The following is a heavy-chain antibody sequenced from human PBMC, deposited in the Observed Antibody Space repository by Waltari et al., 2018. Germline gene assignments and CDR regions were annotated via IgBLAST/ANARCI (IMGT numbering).Heavy chain of an antibody. CDR1: GFTFANAW. J-gene: IGHJ4*02. V-gene: IGHV3-15*01. Sequence: EVQLVESGGGLVKPGDSLRLSCVASGFTFANAWINWVRQAPGEGLEGGGRLKSKAEGGTTDYAASVKGRFAISRDDSKDTAYLQMNSLKTEDTAMYFCTTEGGRTWPMYWGQGTLVTVSS. CDR3: TTEGGRTWPMY. D-gene: IGHD2-2*01. CDR2: LKSKAEGGTT.